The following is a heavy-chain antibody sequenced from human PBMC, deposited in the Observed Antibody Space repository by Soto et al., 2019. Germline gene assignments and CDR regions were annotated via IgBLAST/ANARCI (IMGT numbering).Heavy chain of an antibody. V-gene: IGHV3-7*01. Sequence: VHLEESGGGLVQPGGSLRLSWAAPGFTFVSFWLNWSGQAPGRGLEWVANINQDGNEDNLLDSVKGRFTISRDNAKNSLFLQMNSLRVDDTAVYYCARTGDGHHDFLDYWGQGALVSVSS. J-gene: IGHJ4*02. CDR1: GFTFVSFW. CDR3: ARTGDGHHDFLDY. CDR2: INQDGNED. D-gene: IGHD1-1*01.